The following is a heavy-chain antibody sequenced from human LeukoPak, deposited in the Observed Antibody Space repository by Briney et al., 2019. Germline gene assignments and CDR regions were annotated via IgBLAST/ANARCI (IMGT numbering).Heavy chain of an antibody. CDR1: AYTFTRYY. J-gene: IGHJ1*01. V-gene: IGHV1-46*01. D-gene: IGHD6-13*01. Sequence: GASVKVSCKASAYTFTRYYMHWVRQAPGQGLEWMGIINPRDGSTTYAQNFQGRVTMTRDTSTSTLYMELSSLRAEDTAVYYCANVIIVAAGYEYFQHWGQGTLVSVSS. CDR2: INPRDGST. CDR3: ANVIIVAAGYEYFQH.